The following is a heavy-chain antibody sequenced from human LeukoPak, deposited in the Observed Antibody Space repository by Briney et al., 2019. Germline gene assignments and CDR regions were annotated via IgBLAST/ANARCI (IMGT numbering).Heavy chain of an antibody. CDR3: AKEVLYCSSTSCYGEFDY. Sequence: GGSLRLSCAASGFTFSSYAMHWVRQAPGKGLEWVAVISYDGSNKYYADSVKGRFTISRDNSKNTLYLQMNSLRAEDTAVYYCAKEVLYCSSTSCYGEFDYWGQGTLVTVSS. J-gene: IGHJ4*02. D-gene: IGHD2-2*01. V-gene: IGHV3-30-3*01. CDR1: GFTFSSYA. CDR2: ISYDGSNK.